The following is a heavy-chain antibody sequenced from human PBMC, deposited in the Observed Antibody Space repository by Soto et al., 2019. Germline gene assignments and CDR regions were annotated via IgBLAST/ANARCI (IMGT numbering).Heavy chain of an antibody. D-gene: IGHD3-9*01. V-gene: IGHV1-18*01. CDR1: GYTFTSYG. Sequence: QVQLVQSVAEVKKPGASVKVSCKASGYTFTSYGIIWVRQAPGQGLEWMGWISAYDGNTDYAQKLQGRVTMTTDTSKRTAYVELRSMSSDDTVVYYCARYPGFRSDYWGQGTMVTVSS. CDR2: ISAYDGNT. CDR3: ARYPGFRSDY. J-gene: IGHJ4*02.